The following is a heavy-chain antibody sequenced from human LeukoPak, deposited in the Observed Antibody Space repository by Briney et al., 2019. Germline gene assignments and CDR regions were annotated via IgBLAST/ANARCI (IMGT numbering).Heavy chain of an antibody. CDR3: ARVRGREGYYFDY. Sequence: PSETLSLTCTVSGGSISSYYWSWIRQPPGKGLEWIGYIYYSGSTNYNPSLKSRVTISVDTSKNQFSLKLSSVTAADTAVYYCARVRGREGYYFDYWGQGTLVTVSS. D-gene: IGHD1-26*01. CDR1: GGSISSYY. J-gene: IGHJ4*02. CDR2: IYYSGST. V-gene: IGHV4-59*01.